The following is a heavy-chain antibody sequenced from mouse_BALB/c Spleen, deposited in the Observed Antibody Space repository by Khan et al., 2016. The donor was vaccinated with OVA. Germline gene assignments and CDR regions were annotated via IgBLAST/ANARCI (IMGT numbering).Heavy chain of an antibody. CDR3: ARIYGGDFDY. V-gene: IGHV3-2*02. CDR2: ISYSGNT. J-gene: IGHJ2*01. D-gene: IGHD1-1*01. CDR1: GYSITSDYA. Sequence: VQLQQSGPGLVKPSQSLSLTCTVTGYSITSDYAWNWIRQFPGNKLEWMGYISYSGNTKYNPSLTSRISITRDTSENQFFLQLNSVTIEDTATYYCARIYGGDFDYWGQGTTLTVSS.